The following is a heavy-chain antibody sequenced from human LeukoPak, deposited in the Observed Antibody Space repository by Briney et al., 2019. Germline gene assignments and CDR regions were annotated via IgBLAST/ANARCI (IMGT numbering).Heavy chain of an antibody. D-gene: IGHD2-2*01. CDR2: IIPIFGTA. Sequence: ASVKVSCKASGYTFTSYGISWVRQAPGQGLEWMGGIIPIFGTANYAQKFQGRVTITADESTSTAYMELSSLRSEDTAVYYCARASGVGYCSSTSCYWGLLDYWGQGTLVTVSS. J-gene: IGHJ4*02. CDR1: GYTFTSYG. V-gene: IGHV1-69*13. CDR3: ARASGVGYCSSTSCYWGLLDY.